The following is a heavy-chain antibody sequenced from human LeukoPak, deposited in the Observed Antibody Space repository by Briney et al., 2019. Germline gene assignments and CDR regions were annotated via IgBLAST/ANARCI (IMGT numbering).Heavy chain of an antibody. CDR1: GGSISSYY. J-gene: IGHJ5*02. CDR2: LYYSGST. CDR3: ARGLPYYYGSGRLNCSWFDP. V-gene: IGHV4-59*01. Sequence: SETLSLTCTVSGGSISSYYWSWIREPPGKGLEWIGYLYYSGSTNYNPSLKSRVTISVDTSKNQFSLKLSSVTAADTAVYYCARGLPYYYGSGRLNCSWFDPWGQGTLVTVSS. D-gene: IGHD3-10*01.